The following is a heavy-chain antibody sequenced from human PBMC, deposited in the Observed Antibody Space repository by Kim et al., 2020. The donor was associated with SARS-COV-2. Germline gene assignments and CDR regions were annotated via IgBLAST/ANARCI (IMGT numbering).Heavy chain of an antibody. D-gene: IGHD2-15*01. Sequence: SETLSLTCAVYGGSFSGYYWSWIRQPPGKGLEWIGEINHSGSTNYNPSLKSRVTISVDTSKNQFSLKLSSVTAADTAVYYCARGWGYCSGGSCNPTFYQLYYYYYGMDVWGQGTTVTVSS. CDR3: ARGWGYCSGGSCNPTFYQLYYYYYGMDV. CDR2: INHSGST. V-gene: IGHV4-34*01. CDR1: GGSFSGYY. J-gene: IGHJ6*02.